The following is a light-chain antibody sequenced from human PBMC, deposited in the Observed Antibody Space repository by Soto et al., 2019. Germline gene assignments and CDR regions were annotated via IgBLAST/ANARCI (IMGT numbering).Light chain of an antibody. Sequence: SSLALPASVSGSAGQSITISCTGTSSDIGGYNSVSWYQQHPRRAPTPIIYEVTNRPSRISNRFSGSPSGNTASLPISGLQAEEQAAYYCSSYTRGNTYVFGTGTKVTV. CDR3: SSYTRGNTYV. CDR1: SSDIGGYNS. V-gene: IGLV2-14*01. CDR2: EVT. J-gene: IGLJ1*01.